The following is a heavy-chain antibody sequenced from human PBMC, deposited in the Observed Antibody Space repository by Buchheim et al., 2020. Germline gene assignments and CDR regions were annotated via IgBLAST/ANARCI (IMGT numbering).Heavy chain of an antibody. D-gene: IGHD1-14*01. CDR3: ARGPGARRTLDY. Sequence: QVQLQQWGAGLLKPSETLSLTCAVYGGSFSDYYWNWIRQLPEKGLEWIGEIHQRGSTKHNPSLKSRATMSVDAAKNQISLGVTSVTAADTAVYYCARGPGARRTLDYWGQGTL. CDR2: IHQRGST. CDR1: GGSFSDYY. V-gene: IGHV4-34*04. J-gene: IGHJ4*02.